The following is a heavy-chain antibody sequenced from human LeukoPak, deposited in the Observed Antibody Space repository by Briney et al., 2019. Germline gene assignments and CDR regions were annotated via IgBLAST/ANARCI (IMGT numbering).Heavy chain of an antibody. CDR2: ISYDGSND. V-gene: IGHV3-30*04. Sequence: GRSLRLSCAASGLTFSSYAMHWVRQAPGKGLEWGAAISYDGSNDFYEDSVKGRLPISRDNSKNTMYLQMNSLRAEDTALYYCAKGQGLYAPLRNYGMDVWGQGTMVTVSS. D-gene: IGHD2-2*01. J-gene: IGHJ6*02. CDR3: AKGQGLYAPLRNYGMDV. CDR1: GLTFSSYA.